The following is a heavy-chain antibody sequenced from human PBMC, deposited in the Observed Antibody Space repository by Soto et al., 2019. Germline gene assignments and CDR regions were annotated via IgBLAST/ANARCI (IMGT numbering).Heavy chain of an antibody. CDR3: AKAKYYYGSGSYYTGEGFYYGMDV. J-gene: IGHJ6*02. CDR2: ISYDGSNK. CDR1: GFTFSSYG. Sequence: QVQLVESGGGVVQPGRSLRLSCAASGFTFSSYGMHWVRQAPGKGLEWVAVISYDGSNKYYADSVKGRFTISRDNSKNTLYLQMNSLRAEDTAVYYCAKAKYYYGSGSYYTGEGFYYGMDVWGQGTTVTVSS. D-gene: IGHD3-10*01. V-gene: IGHV3-30*18.